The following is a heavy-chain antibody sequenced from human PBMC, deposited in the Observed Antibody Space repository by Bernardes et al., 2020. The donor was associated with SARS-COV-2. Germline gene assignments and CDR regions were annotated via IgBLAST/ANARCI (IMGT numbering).Heavy chain of an antibody. D-gene: IGHD4-17*01. Sequence: ASVKVSCKASGYTFINYGITWVRQAPGQGLEWMGWIIPYNGNTNYAQKFQGRVTVTTDTSTSTTYMELRSLRSDDTAVYYCARDVTTGWLDPWGRGTLVTVSS. CDR2: IIPYNGNT. CDR1: GYTFINYG. V-gene: IGHV1-18*04. CDR3: ARDVTTGWLDP. J-gene: IGHJ5*02.